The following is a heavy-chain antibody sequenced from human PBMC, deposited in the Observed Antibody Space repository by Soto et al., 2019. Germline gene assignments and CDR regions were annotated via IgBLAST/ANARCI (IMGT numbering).Heavy chain of an antibody. CDR2: INPATGAA. V-gene: IGHV1-2*02. D-gene: IGHD3-3*01. Sequence: QLHLVQSGAVVKKPGASVTVSCSASGYPVTAYYMHWVRQAPGRGLEWMGGINPATGAAKYTQTFQGRGTLTRDTATGTVLQELGGLTSWDPAGFSWAGGGGVGVAGSAAFDMWGQGTLVTVSS. CDR1: GYPVTAYY. J-gene: IGHJ3*02. CDR3: AGGGGVGVAGSAAFDM.